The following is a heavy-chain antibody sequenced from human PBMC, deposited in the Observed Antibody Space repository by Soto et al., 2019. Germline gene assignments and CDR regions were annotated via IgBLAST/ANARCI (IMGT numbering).Heavy chain of an antibody. V-gene: IGHV3-23*01. Sequence: LQSGGGVVQPGESLRLSCAASGFSLRDHALSWVRQAAGGGLEWVSSMSGSSSTTYYADSVRGRFTISRDRSKNTLYLQMSSLRAEDTALYYCAKNQERELPRVIDFWGQGTLVTVSS. CDR3: AKNQERELPRVIDF. D-gene: IGHD1-7*01. CDR1: GFSLRDHA. CDR2: MSGSSSTT. J-gene: IGHJ4*02.